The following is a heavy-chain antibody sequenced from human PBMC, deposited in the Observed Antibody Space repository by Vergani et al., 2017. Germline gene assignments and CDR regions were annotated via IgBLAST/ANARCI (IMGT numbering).Heavy chain of an antibody. V-gene: IGHV4-61*02. CDR2: IHTSGST. J-gene: IGHJ4*02. Sequence: QVQLQESGPGLVKPSQILSLTCTVSGGPINSHYYYWSWIRQPAGKGLEWIGRIHTSGSTNYNPSLKSRVTMSEDMDKNQLSLNLTAVTAADTAVYFCARGSCRGGICYKHRFDYWGQGILVTVSS. CDR3: ARGSCRGGICYKHRFDY. D-gene: IGHD2-15*01. CDR1: GGPINSHYYY.